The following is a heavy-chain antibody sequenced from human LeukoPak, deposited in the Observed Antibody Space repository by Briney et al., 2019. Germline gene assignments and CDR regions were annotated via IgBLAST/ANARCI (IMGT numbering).Heavy chain of an antibody. D-gene: IGHD1-26*01. V-gene: IGHV4-59*08. Sequence: PSETLSLTCSVSGVSISGYYLNWVRQPPGKGLEWIGDIYYTGSTNYNPALKRRVTISMDTSKNQFYLQLTSVTAADTALYYCARQSGIVGPTEFDYWGQGTLVSVSS. CDR2: IYYTGST. J-gene: IGHJ4*02. CDR3: ARQSGIVGPTEFDY. CDR1: GVSISGYY.